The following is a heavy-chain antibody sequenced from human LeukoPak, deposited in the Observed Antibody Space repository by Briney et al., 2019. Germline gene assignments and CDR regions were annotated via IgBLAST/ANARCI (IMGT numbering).Heavy chain of an antibody. CDR2: ISYDGSNK. CDR1: GFIFSSYG. V-gene: IGHV3-30*18. D-gene: IGHD5-18*01. CDR3: AKGFDSGDTAMVSDAFDI. J-gene: IGHJ3*02. Sequence: GGSLRLSCAASGFIFSSYGMHWVRQAPGKGLEWVAVISYDGSNKYYADSVKGRFTISRDNSKNTLYLQMNSLRAEDTAVYYCAKGFDSGDTAMVSDAFDIWGQGTMVTVSS.